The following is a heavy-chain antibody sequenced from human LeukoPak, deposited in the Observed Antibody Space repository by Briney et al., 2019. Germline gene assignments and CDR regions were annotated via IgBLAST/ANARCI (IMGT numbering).Heavy chain of an antibody. J-gene: IGHJ4*02. Sequence: GGSLRLSCAASGFTFSSYGMHWVRQAPGKGLEWVAVISYDGSNKYYADSVKGRFTISRDNSKNTLYLQMNSLRAEDTAVYYCAKYSGYDSCYDYWGQGTLVTVSS. CDR2: ISYDGSNK. CDR3: AKYSGYDSCYDY. D-gene: IGHD5-12*01. CDR1: GFTFSSYG. V-gene: IGHV3-30*18.